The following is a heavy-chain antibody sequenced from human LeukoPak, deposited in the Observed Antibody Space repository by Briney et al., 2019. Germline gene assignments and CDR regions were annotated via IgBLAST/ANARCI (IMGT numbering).Heavy chain of an antibody. V-gene: IGHV4-59*01. CDR2: IYYSGST. CDR1: GGSISSYY. CDR3: ARGRVSSSSWQSVYYYYLYMDV. J-gene: IGHJ6*03. Sequence: TSETLSLTCTVSGGSISSYYWSWIRQPPGKGLEWIGYIYYSGSTNYNPSLNSRVTISRDTSTNHFSLKLSSVTAADTAVYFCARGRVSSSSWQSVYYYYLYMDVWGKGSTVTVSS. D-gene: IGHD6-13*01.